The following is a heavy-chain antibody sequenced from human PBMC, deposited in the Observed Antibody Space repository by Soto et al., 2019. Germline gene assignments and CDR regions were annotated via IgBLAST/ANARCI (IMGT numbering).Heavy chain of an antibody. CDR1: GFTFSSYA. CDR3: AKNDFFGATGIPDY. Sequence: AGGSLRLSCAASGFTFSSYAMSWVRQAPGKGLEWVSAISGSGGSTYYADSVKGRFTISRDNSKNTLYLQMNSLRAEDTAVYYCAKNDFFGATGIPDYWGQGTLVTVSS. V-gene: IGHV3-23*01. D-gene: IGHD3-3*01. J-gene: IGHJ4*02. CDR2: ISGSGGST.